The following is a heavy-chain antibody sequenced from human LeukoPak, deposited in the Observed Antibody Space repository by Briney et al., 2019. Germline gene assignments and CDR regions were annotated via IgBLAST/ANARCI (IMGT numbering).Heavy chain of an antibody. CDR2: INTISGGT. CDR1: GYTFTAYY. CDR3: ARGREVAGTVGY. Sequence: ASVKVSCKASGYTFTAYYIHWVRQAPGQGLEWIGWINTISGGTNYAQEFQGRVTMTRDTSISTAYMELSRLTSDDTAVYYCARGREVAGTVGYWGHGTLVTVSS. D-gene: IGHD6-19*01. V-gene: IGHV1-2*02. J-gene: IGHJ4*01.